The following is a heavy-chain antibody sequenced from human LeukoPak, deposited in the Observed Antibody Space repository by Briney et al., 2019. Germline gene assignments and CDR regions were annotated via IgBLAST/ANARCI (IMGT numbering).Heavy chain of an antibody. CDR1: GFTFRSSW. D-gene: IGHD3-22*01. CDR2: INSDASVT. V-gene: IGHV3-74*01. Sequence: GGSLRLSCAASGFTFRSSWMHWVRQAPGKGLVWVSHINSDASVTHYADSVKGRFTISRDNSKNTLYLQMNSLRAEDTAVYYCARGVSGGYYYEFDYWGQGTLVTVSS. CDR3: ARGVSGGYYYEFDY. J-gene: IGHJ4*02.